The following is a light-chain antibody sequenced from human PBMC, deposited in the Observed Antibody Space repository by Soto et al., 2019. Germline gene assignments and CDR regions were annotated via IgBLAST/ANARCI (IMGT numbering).Light chain of an antibody. V-gene: IGKV3-20*01. CDR3: QQYGSSPWT. J-gene: IGKJ1*01. Sequence: EIVLTQSPGTLSLSPGERATLSCRASQSVDSSFVPWLQQKPGQAPRLLIYGTSRRATDIPDRFSGSGSGADFSLTINRLEPEDFAMYFCQQYGSSPWTFGQGTKVDIK. CDR1: QSVDSSF. CDR2: GTS.